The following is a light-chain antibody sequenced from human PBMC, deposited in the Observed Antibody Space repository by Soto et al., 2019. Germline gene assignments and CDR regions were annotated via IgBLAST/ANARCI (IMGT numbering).Light chain of an antibody. CDR1: HSVDIY. J-gene: IGKJ4*01. CDR3: QQRKYWPPLT. V-gene: IGKV3-11*01. CDR2: DSY. Sequence: EVVLTQSPDTLSLSPGERATLSCRTSHSVDIYLAWYQQKPGQAPRLLIYDSYNSVTGIPTRFSGSGSGTDFTPTISSLAPEDSAVYYCQQRKYWPPLTFGGGPKVEIK.